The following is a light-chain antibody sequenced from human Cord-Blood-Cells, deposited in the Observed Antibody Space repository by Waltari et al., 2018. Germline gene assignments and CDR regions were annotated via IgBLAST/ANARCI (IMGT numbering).Light chain of an antibody. CDR3: QQRSNWPPLT. CDR1: QSVSSY. V-gene: IGKV3-11*01. J-gene: IGKJ4*01. Sequence: DSVLTQSPATRSCSPGERATLACRASQSVSSYLAWYQQKPGQAPRLLIYDASNRATGIPARFSGSGSGTDFTLTISSLEPEDFAVYYCQQRSNWPPLTFGGGTKVEIK. CDR2: DAS.